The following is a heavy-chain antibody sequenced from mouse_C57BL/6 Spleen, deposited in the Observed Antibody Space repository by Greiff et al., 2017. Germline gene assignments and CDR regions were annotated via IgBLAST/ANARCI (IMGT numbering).Heavy chain of an antibody. Sequence: QVQLQQPGTELVKPGASVKLSCKASGYTFTSYWMHWVKQRPGHGLEWIGNINPSNGGTNYNEKFKSKATLTVDKSSSTAYMQLSSLTSEDSAVYYCARLDYYYGSSDWYFDVWGTGTTVTVSS. CDR2: INPSNGGT. J-gene: IGHJ1*03. D-gene: IGHD1-1*01. CDR3: ARLDYYYGSSDWYFDV. V-gene: IGHV1-53*01. CDR1: GYTFTSYW.